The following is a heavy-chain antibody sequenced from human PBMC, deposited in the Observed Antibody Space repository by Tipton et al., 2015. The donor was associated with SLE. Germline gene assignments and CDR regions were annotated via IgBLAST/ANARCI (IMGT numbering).Heavy chain of an antibody. CDR3: ARLGYYDFWSGHPNPNNWIDP. J-gene: IGHJ5*02. D-gene: IGHD3-3*01. V-gene: IGHV4-39*07. CDR2: IYYSGNT. Sequence: GLVKPSETLSLTCTVSGGSISSGNYYWGWIRQPPGKGLEYMGGIYYSGNTNYNPSLRSRVTMSVDTSENRFSLKLTSVTAADTAVYYCARLGYYDFWSGHPNPNNWIDPWGQGTLVTVSS. CDR1: GGSISSGNYY.